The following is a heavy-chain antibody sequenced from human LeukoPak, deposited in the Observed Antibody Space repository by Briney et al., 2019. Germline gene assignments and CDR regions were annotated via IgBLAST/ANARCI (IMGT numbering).Heavy chain of an antibody. V-gene: IGHV1-2*02. CDR3: ARSMQSSTGTSGGIFDY. Sequence: AASVKVSCKASGYRFIDNYIHWVRQGPGQGLEWMGWINPHSSGSNYGQRFQGRVTMTRDMSSSTVYMQLSSLRSDDTAVYYCARSMQSSTGTSGGIFDYWGQGTLATVSS. CDR1: GYRFIDNY. CDR2: INPHSSGS. D-gene: IGHD6-6*01. J-gene: IGHJ4*02.